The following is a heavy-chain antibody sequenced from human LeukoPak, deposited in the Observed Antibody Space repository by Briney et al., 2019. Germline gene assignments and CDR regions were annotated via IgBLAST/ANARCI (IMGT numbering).Heavy chain of an antibody. Sequence: SETLSLTCAVYGGSFSGYYWSWIRQPPGKGLEWIGEINHSGSTNYNPSLKSRVTISVDTSKIQFSLKLSSVTAADTAVYYCARGEVDYYGSGSYYNWFDPWGQGTLVTVSS. J-gene: IGHJ5*02. CDR1: GGSFSGYY. CDR3: ARGEVDYYGSGSYYNWFDP. D-gene: IGHD3-10*01. V-gene: IGHV4-34*01. CDR2: INHSGST.